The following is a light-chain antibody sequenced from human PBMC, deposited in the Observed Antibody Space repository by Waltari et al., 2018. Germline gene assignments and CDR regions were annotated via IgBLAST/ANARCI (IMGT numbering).Light chain of an antibody. CDR1: QGLVHHNGNTY. V-gene: IGKV2-24*01. Sequence: DIVMTQTPLSLPVTLGQPASISCRSSQGLVHHNGNTYLSWLQQRPGQPPRLLIYKVSNRVPGVPDRFSGSGAGTDFTQKISRVEAEDVVIYYCMQAKEFPRALGQGTKVEIK. CDR2: KVS. J-gene: IGKJ1*01. CDR3: MQAKEFPRA.